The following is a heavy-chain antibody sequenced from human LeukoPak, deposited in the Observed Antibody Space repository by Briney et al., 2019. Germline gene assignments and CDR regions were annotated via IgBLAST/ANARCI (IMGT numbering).Heavy chain of an antibody. V-gene: IGHV4-34*01. Sequence: PSETLSLTCAVYGGSFSDYYWSWIRQTPGKGLEWIGEINHSGSTNYNPSLKSRVTISVDTSKNQFSLKLSSVTAADTAVYYCARRRNYYGSGSYGHHDYWGQGTLVTVSS. CDR3: ARRRNYYGSGSYGHHDY. CDR2: INHSGST. CDR1: GGSFSDYY. D-gene: IGHD3-10*01. J-gene: IGHJ4*02.